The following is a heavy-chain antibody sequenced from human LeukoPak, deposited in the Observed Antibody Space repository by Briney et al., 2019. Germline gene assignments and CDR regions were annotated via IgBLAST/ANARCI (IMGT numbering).Heavy chain of an antibody. CDR1: GFTFRSYA. CDR3: AKDGRSSTPGY. D-gene: IGHD2-2*01. CDR2: ISAGGGST. J-gene: IGHJ4*02. Sequence: PGGSLRLSCVISGFTFRSYAMSWVRQAPGKGLEWVSGISAGGGSTYHADSVKGRFTISRDNSKNTLYLQMNSLRAEDTAVYYCAKDGRSSTPGYWGQGNLVTVSS. V-gene: IGHV3-23*01.